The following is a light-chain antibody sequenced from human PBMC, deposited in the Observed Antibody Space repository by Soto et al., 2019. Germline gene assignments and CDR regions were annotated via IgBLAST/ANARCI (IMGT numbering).Light chain of an antibody. J-gene: IGKJ5*01. CDR1: QSVSSN. CDR2: GAS. CDR3: QQYNNWPQLT. V-gene: IGKV3-15*01. Sequence: EIVMTQSPATLSVSPGERATLSCRASQSVSSNLAWYQQKPGQAPRLLIYGASTRATGIPARFSGSGSGTEFTLTISSLQSEDFEVYYCQQYNNWPQLTFGQGTRLEIK.